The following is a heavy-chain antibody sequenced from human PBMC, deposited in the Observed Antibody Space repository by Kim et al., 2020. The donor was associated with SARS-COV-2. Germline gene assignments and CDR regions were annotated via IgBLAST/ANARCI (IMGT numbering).Heavy chain of an antibody. V-gene: IGHV3-30*07. Sequence: AEAVKSRFNISRDNSKNTLYLQMNSLRAEDTAVYYCARLRREATVMYDDYWGQGTLVTVSS. J-gene: IGHJ4*02. CDR3: ARLRREATVMYDDY. D-gene: IGHD4-17*01.